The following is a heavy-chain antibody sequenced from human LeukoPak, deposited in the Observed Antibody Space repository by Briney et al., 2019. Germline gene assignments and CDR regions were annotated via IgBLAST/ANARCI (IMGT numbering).Heavy chain of an antibody. Sequence: GGSLRLSCAASGRTFSTYWMHWVRQAPGKGLVWVSRINSDGRSTTYADFVKGRFTISRDNAKNTLYLQMNSLRAEDTAVYYCAREGTSGWYYFDYWGQGTLVTVSS. D-gene: IGHD6-19*01. CDR1: GRTFSTYW. CDR2: INSDGRST. CDR3: AREGTSGWYYFDY. J-gene: IGHJ4*02. V-gene: IGHV3-74*01.